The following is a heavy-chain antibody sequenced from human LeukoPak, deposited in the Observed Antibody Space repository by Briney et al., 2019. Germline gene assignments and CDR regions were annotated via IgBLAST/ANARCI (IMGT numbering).Heavy chain of an antibody. CDR2: ISSSSSYI. D-gene: IGHD3-10*01. V-gene: IGHV3-21*01. CDR3: ARAGNFGFLNGPKYGMDV. J-gene: IGHJ6*02. CDR1: GFTFSNAW. Sequence: KAGGSLRLSCAASGFTFSNAWMNWVRQAPGKGLEWVSSISSSSSYIYYADSVKGRFTISRDNAKNSLYLQMNSLRAEDTAVYYCARAGNFGFLNGPKYGMDVWGQGTTVTVSS.